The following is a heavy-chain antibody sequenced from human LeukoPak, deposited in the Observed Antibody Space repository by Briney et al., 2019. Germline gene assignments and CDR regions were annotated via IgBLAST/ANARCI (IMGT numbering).Heavy chain of an antibody. CDR1: GFTFSSYS. Sequence: GGSLRLSCTASGFTFSSYSMNWVRQAPGKGLEWVSSISSSSSYIYYADSVKGRFTISRGNAKNSLYLQMNSLRAEDTAVYYCARSRAGTGAFDIWGQGTMVTVSS. J-gene: IGHJ3*02. CDR3: ARSRAGTGAFDI. V-gene: IGHV3-21*01. D-gene: IGHD6-13*01. CDR2: ISSSSSYI.